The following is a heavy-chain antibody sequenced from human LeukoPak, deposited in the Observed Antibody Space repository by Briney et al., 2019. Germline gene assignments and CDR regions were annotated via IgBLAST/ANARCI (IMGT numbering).Heavy chain of an antibody. V-gene: IGHV1-69-2*01. Sequence: ASVKISCKVSGYTFTDYYMHWVQQAPGKGLEWMGLVDPEDGETIYAEKFQGRVTITADTSTDTAYMELSSLRSEDTAVYYCATRRTDFGSGYYFDYWGQGTLVTVSS. CDR1: GYTFTDYY. CDR2: VDPEDGET. D-gene: IGHD3-3*01. J-gene: IGHJ4*02. CDR3: ATRRTDFGSGYYFDY.